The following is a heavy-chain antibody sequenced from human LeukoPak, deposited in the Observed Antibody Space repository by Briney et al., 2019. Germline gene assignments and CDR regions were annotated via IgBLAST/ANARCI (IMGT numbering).Heavy chain of an antibody. CDR3: ARGDSGSYYSY. D-gene: IGHD3-10*01. J-gene: IGHJ4*02. CDR2: ISSSSSII. Sequence: GGSLRLSCAASGFTFSTYSMNWVRQAPGKGLEWVSYISSSSSIIYYADSVKGRFTISRDNAKNSLYLQMNSLRAEDTAVYYCARGDSGSYYSYWGQGTLVTVSS. CDR1: GFTFSTYS. V-gene: IGHV3-48*04.